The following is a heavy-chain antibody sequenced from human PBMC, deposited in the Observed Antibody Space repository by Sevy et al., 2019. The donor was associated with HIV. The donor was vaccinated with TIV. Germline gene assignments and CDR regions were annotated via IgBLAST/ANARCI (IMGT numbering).Heavy chain of an antibody. CDR3: ARDVALTTDYYFAMDV. D-gene: IGHD2-15*01. J-gene: IGHJ6*02. Sequence: GGSLRLSCAASGFIFSSYAMYWVCQAPGKGLEWVAVISYAGSNKYYADSVKGRFTISRDNSKNTLYLQMNSLRVDDTAVYYCARDVALTTDYYFAMDVWGQGTTVTVSS. V-gene: IGHV3-30-3*01. CDR2: ISYAGSNK. CDR1: GFIFSSYA.